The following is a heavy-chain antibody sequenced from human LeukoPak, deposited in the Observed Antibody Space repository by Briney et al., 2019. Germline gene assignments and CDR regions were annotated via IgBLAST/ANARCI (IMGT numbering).Heavy chain of an antibody. CDR1: GFTFSHHG. Sequence: GRSLRLSCETSGFTFSHHGMHWVRQAPGKGLEWVAVIWSDGTNQYYADSVKGRFTISRDNFKKTVSLQMNSLRADDTAVYYCAKDAQRGFDYRNSLEHWGQGTLVTVSS. D-gene: IGHD4-11*01. V-gene: IGHV3-33*06. J-gene: IGHJ4*02. CDR2: IWSDGTNQ. CDR3: AKDAQRGFDYRNSLEH.